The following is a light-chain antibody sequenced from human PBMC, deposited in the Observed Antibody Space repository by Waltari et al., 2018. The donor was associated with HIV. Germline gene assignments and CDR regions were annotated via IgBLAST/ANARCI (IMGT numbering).Light chain of an antibody. CDR3: QQYLRTPLT. Sequence: DIVMTQSPDSLAVSLGERATINCKSSQSVLYSSNNKNYIAWYQQKPGQPPKLLIYWASTRESGVPDRFSGSGSGTDFTLTISSLQAEDVAVYYCQQYLRTPLTFGGGTKVEIK. CDR1: QSVLYSSNNKNY. V-gene: IGKV4-1*01. CDR2: WAS. J-gene: IGKJ4*01.